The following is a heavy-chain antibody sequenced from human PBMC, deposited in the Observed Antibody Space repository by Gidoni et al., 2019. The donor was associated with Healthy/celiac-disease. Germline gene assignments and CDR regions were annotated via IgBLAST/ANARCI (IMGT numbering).Heavy chain of an antibody. CDR2: INPNSGGT. CDR1: GYTFTGHY. D-gene: IGHD2-2*01. J-gene: IGHJ6*02. V-gene: IGHV1-2*02. CDR3: AREGDGSSTSGTGMDV. Sequence: QVQLVQSGAEVKKPGASVKVSCKASGYTFTGHYMHWVRQAPGQGLEWMGWINPNSGGTNYAQKFQGRVTMTRDTSISTAYMELSRLRSDDTAVYYCAREGDGSSTSGTGMDVWGQGTTVTVSS.